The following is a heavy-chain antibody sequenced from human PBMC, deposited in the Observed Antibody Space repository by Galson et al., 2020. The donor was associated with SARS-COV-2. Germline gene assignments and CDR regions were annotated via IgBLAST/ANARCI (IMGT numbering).Heavy chain of an antibody. D-gene: IGHD5-18*01. CDR2: FDPEDGET. CDR3: ARLASYGKAYYYYGMDV. V-gene: IGHV1-24*01. CDR1: GYTLTELS. Sequence: ASVKVSCKVSGYTLTELSMHWVRQAPGKGLEWMGGFDPEDGETIYAQKFQGRVTMTEDTSTDTAYMELSSLRSEDTAVYYCARLASYGKAYYYYGMDVWGQGTTVTVSS. J-gene: IGHJ6*02.